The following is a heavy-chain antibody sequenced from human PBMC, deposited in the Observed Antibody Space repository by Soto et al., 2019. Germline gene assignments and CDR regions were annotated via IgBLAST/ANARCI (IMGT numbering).Heavy chain of an antibody. CDR1: GGSISSYY. D-gene: IGHD6-19*01. Sequence: SETLSLTCTVSGGSISSYYWSWIRQPPGKGLEWIGYIYYSGSTNYNPSLKSRVTISVDTSKNQFSLKLSSVTAADTAVYYCASDSGYSSGWYRVYFDYWGQGTLVTVSS. CDR2: IYYSGST. J-gene: IGHJ4*02. CDR3: ASDSGYSSGWYRVYFDY. V-gene: IGHV4-59*01.